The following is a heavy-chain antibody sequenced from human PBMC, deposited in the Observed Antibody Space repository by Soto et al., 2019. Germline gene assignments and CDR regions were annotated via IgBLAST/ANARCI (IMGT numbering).Heavy chain of an antibody. V-gene: IGHV1-69*02. CDR3: ARSTVTIFGVVTPPDY. CDR1: GGTFSSYT. J-gene: IGHJ4*02. D-gene: IGHD3-3*01. CDR2: IIPMLGVT. Sequence: QVQLVQSGAEVQKPGSSVKVSCKASGGTFSSYTFDWVRQAPGQGLEWMGRIIPMLGVTHYAQKFQGRVTITADKSASTAYMELSSLTSEHTAVYYCARSTVTIFGVVTPPDYWGQGTLVTVSS.